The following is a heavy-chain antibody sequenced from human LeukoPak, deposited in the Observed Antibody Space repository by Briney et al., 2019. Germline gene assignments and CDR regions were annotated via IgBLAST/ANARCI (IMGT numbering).Heavy chain of an antibody. D-gene: IGHD2-15*01. CDR3: ARGIVVVAQLGYYYYYMDV. CDR1: GGSISSGSYY. Sequence: SETLSLTCTVSGGSISSGSYYWSWIRQPAGKGLEWIGRIYASGSTNYNPSLKSRVTISVDTSKNQFSLKLSSVTAADTAVYYCARGIVVVAQLGYYYYYMDVWGKGTTVTISS. V-gene: IGHV4-61*02. CDR2: IYASGST. J-gene: IGHJ6*03.